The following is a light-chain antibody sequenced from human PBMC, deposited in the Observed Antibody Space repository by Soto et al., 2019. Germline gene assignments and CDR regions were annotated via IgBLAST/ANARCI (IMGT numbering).Light chain of an antibody. CDR3: QQRNSYPIT. CDR1: QGISSY. Sequence: DIPLTQSPSFLSASVGDRVTITCRASQGISSYLAWYQQKPGKAPNLLIHTASTLQSGVPSRFSGSGSGTELTLTISSLQPEDFATYYCQQRNSYPITFGQGTRLEIK. J-gene: IGKJ5*01. V-gene: IGKV1-9*01. CDR2: TAS.